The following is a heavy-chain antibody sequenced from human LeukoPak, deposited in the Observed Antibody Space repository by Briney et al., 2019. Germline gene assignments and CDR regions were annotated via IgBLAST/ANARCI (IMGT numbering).Heavy chain of an antibody. CDR2: TSTYNYNT. Sequence: GASVQDSRQTSRYTLTSYVITWVRPAPGQGREGMGHTSTYNYNTHHPQKLRGGVFLSTHTSPRTASMDLHRLTYDDTAVYLCASDMRGFWSRRQPGDVFDIWGQGTMVTVSS. D-gene: IGHD3-3*01. CDR1: RYTLTSYV. V-gene: IGHV1-18*01. CDR3: ASDMRGFWSRRQPGDVFDI. J-gene: IGHJ3*02.